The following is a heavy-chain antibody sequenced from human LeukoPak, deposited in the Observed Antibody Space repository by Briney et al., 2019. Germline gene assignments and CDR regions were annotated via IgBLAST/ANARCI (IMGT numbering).Heavy chain of an antibody. V-gene: IGHV4-34*01. D-gene: IGHD3-10*01. Sequence: SETLSLTCAVYGESFSGHYWTWIRQPPGRGLDWIGEINHSGSTTSNPSLNNRVTISVDTSQNQFSLKLTSVTAADTAVYCARPRYGSGSLDSWGQGTLVTVSS. CDR1: GESFSGHY. CDR2: INHSGST. CDR3: ARPRYGSGSLDS. J-gene: IGHJ4*02.